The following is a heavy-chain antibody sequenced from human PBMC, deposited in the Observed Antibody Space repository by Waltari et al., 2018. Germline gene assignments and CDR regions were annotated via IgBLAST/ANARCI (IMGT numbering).Heavy chain of an antibody. J-gene: IGHJ4*02. Sequence: EVQLVESGGGLIQPGGSLRLSCAASGFTVSSNYMSWVRQAPGKGLGWVSVIYSGGSTYYADSVKGRFTISRDNSKNTLYLQMNSLRAEDTAVYYCARLYSSRLYYFDYWGQGTLVTVSS. D-gene: IGHD6-13*01. V-gene: IGHV3-53*01. CDR1: GFTVSSNY. CDR2: IYSGGST. CDR3: ARLYSSRLYYFDY.